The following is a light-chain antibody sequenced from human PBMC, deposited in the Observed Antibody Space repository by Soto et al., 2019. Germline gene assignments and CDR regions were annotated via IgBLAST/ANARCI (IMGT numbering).Light chain of an antibody. V-gene: IGKV1-39*01. CDR3: QQSCSTHPWT. CDR1: QSISSY. CDR2: AAS. J-gene: IGKJ1*01. Sequence: DIPMTQSPSSLSASLGDRVTITCRASQSISSYLNWYQQTPGKAPKLLIYAASSLQSGVPSRFSGSGSGTEFTLTISSLQPEDLASYYCQQSCSTHPWTGGQGNKVDIK.